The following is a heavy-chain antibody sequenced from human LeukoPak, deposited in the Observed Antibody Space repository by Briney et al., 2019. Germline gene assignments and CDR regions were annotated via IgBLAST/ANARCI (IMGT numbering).Heavy chain of an antibody. J-gene: IGHJ3*02. Sequence: GGSLTIPCKASGYSFTSYWSGCVGHMPGKGREWMGISFPGDSDTRYNPSFTAQVTISADKSLSTASLQWSSLKASDTAMYSCARRSFQCVASSCYASFDIWGEGKLVTVSS. CDR3: ARRSFQCVASSCYASFDI. CDR1: GYSFTSYW. CDR2: SFPGDSDT. V-gene: IGHV5-51*01. D-gene: IGHD2-2*01.